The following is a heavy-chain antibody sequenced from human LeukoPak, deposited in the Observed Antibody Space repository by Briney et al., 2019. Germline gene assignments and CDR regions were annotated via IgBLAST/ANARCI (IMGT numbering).Heavy chain of an antibody. CDR2: IIPIFGTA. D-gene: IGHD6-6*01. Sequence: SVKVSCKASGGTFSSYAISWVRQAPGQGLEWMGGIIPIFGTANYAQKFQGRVTITADESTSTAYMELSSLRSEDTAVYYCARLIAARPGGWFDPWGQGTLVTVSS. CDR3: ARLIAARPGGWFDP. J-gene: IGHJ5*02. CDR1: GGTFSSYA. V-gene: IGHV1-69*01.